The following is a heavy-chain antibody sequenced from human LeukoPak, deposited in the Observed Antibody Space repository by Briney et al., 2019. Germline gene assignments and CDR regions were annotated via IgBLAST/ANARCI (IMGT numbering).Heavy chain of an antibody. D-gene: IGHD5-18*01. V-gene: IGHV3-21*01. CDR3: ARVGTAMVTGFDY. CDR2: ISSSSSYI. CDR1: GFTFSSYS. Sequence: PGGSLRLSCAASGFTFSSYSMNWVRQAPGKGLEWVSSISSSSSYIYYADSVKGRFTISRDNAKNSLYLQMNSLRAEDTAVYYCARVGTAMVTGFDYWGQGTLVTVSS. J-gene: IGHJ4*02.